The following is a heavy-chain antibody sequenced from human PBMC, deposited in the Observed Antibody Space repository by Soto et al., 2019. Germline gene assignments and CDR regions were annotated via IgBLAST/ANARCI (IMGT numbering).Heavy chain of an antibody. D-gene: IGHD2-21*02. Sequence: SETLSLTCAVYVGSFSCYYWSWIRQPPGKGLEWIGEINHSGTINFNPSLKSRLTISLDTSKKHFSLKLSSVTDADTAAYYCARADRTLVTSYSLDVWGQGTTVTVSS. J-gene: IGHJ6*02. CDR2: INHSGTI. CDR1: VGSFSCYY. CDR3: ARADRTLVTSYSLDV. V-gene: IGHV4-34*01.